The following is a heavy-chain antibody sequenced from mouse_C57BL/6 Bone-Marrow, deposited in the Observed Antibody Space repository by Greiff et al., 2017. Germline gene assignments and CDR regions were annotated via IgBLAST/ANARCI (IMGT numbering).Heavy chain of an antibody. J-gene: IGHJ2*01. CDR2: IYPRSGNT. CDR3: ARDTTVVPYFDY. D-gene: IGHD1-1*01. V-gene: IGHV1-81*01. Sequence: QVQLKQSGAELARPGASVKLSCKASGYTFTSYGISWVKQRTGQGLEWIGEIYPRSGNTYYNEKFKGKATLTAEKSSSTAYMELRSLTSEDSAVYFCARDTTVVPYFDYWGQGTTLTVSS. CDR1: GYTFTSYG.